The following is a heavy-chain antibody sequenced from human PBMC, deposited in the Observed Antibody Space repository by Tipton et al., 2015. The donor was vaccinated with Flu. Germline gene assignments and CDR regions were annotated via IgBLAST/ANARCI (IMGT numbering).Heavy chain of an antibody. J-gene: IGHJ6*02. CDR1: GDSISSYY. V-gene: IGHV4-59*01. CDR3: ARTTYDYTNFGTPGAYGMDV. D-gene: IGHD4-11*01. Sequence: TLSLTCTVSGDSISSYYWSWIRQPPGKGLEWIGYIFYNGSANYNPSLKSRVTILADSPKNQFSLMLTSVTAADTAVYYCARTTYDYTNFGTPGAYGMDVWGQGTTVTVS. CDR2: IFYNGSA.